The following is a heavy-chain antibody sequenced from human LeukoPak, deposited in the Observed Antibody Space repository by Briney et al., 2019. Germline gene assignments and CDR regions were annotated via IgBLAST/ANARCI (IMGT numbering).Heavy chain of an antibody. CDR2: IKQDGSEK. CDR3: ARVKWLAAAGPIDY. V-gene: IGHV3-7*01. J-gene: IGHJ4*02. Sequence: GGSLRLSCAASGWTFSSYWMSWVRQAPGKGLEWVANIKQDGSEKYYVDSVKGRFTISRDNAKNSLYLQMNSLRAEDTAVYYCARVKWLAAAGPIDYWGQGTLVTVSS. D-gene: IGHD6-13*01. CDR1: GWTFSSYW.